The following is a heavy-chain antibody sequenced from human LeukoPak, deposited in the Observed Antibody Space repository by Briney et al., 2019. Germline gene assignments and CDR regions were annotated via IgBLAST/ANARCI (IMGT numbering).Heavy chain of an antibody. J-gene: IGHJ4*02. V-gene: IGHV4-39*01. Sequence: SETLSLTCTVSGGSISSSSYYWGWIRQPPGKGLESIGSIYDSGSTYYNPSLKSGVTISVDTSKNQFSVKLSSVTAADTAVYYCARHVPIGGSYTVDYGGQGTVVTVSS. CDR1: GGSISSSSYY. CDR3: ARHVPIGGSYTVDY. D-gene: IGHD1-26*01. CDR2: IYDSGST.